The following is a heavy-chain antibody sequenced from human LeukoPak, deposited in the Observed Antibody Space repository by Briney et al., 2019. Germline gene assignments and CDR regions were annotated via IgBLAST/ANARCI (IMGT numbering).Heavy chain of an antibody. CDR2: IDPSDSYT. CDR3: ARRATSVRGIPLFDY. V-gene: IGHV5-10-1*01. CDR1: GYRFTSYW. J-gene: IGHJ4*02. D-gene: IGHD3-10*01. Sequence: GESLKISCKGSGYRFTSYWIDWVRQMPGKGLEWMGRIDPSDSYTNYSPSFQGHVTISVDNSISTAYLQWSGLKASDTAMYYCARRATSVRGIPLFDYWGQGTLVTVSS.